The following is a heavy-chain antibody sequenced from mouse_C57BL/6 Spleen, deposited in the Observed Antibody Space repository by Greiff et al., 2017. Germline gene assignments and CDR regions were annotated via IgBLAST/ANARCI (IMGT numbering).Heavy chain of an antibody. CDR1: GYAFSSYW. CDR2: IYPGGGGT. V-gene: IGHV1-82*01. Sequence: QVQLQQSGPELVKPGASVKISCKASGYAFSSYWMNWVKQRPGKGLEWIGRIYPGGGGTNYNGKFTGKGTLTAYKSSSTAYMQLSSLTSEDSAVXFCARLDVNSFDYWGQGTTLTVSS. J-gene: IGHJ2*01. CDR3: ARLDVNSFDY.